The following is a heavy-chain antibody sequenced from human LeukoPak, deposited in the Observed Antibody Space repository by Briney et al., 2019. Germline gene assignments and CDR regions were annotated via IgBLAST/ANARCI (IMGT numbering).Heavy chain of an antibody. CDR3: AKVKVELLWFGELFSWFDP. V-gene: IGHV3-23*01. CDR1: GFTFSSYW. CDR2: ISGSGGST. Sequence: PGGSLRLSCAASGFTFSSYWMSWVRQAPGKGLEWVSAISGSGGSTYYADSVKGRFTISRDNSKNTLYLQMNSLRAEDTAVYYCAKVKVELLWFGELFSWFDPWGQGTLVTVSS. J-gene: IGHJ5*02. D-gene: IGHD3-10*01.